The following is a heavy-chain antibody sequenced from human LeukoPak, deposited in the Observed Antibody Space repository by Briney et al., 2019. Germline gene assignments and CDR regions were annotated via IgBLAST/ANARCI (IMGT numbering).Heavy chain of an antibody. J-gene: IGHJ4*02. Sequence: SETLSLTCTVSGGSINYYYWSWIRQPPGKGLEWIGSIYYSGSTYYNPSLKSRVTISVDTSKNQFSLKLSSVTAADTAVYYCARGSQKWELQDYWGQGTLVTVSS. CDR1: GGSINYYY. D-gene: IGHD1-26*01. CDR2: IYYSGST. V-gene: IGHV4-39*07. CDR3: ARGSQKWELQDY.